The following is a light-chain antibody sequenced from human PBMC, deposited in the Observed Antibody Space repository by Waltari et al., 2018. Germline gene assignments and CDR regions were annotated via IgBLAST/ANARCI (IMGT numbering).Light chain of an antibody. CDR1: QDIKKS. CDR2: DAS. CDR3: QQYHSVPLT. Sequence: DIHMTQSPSSLSAPVGDRVTITCQASQDIKKSLNWFHQKAGKAPKVLIFDASNSQTGAPSRFSGSGSETDFTFIISSLQPEDMGTYYCQQYHSVPLTFGGGTKVEIK. V-gene: IGKV1-33*01. J-gene: IGKJ4*01.